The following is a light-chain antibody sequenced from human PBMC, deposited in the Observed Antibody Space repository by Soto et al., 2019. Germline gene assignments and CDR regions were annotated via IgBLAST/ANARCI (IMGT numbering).Light chain of an antibody. Sequence: EIVLTQSPGTLSLSPGERATLYCRASQSVPSNFLAWYQQRPGQAPTLLIYDVSRRAAGIPDRFSGSGSGIAFTLTIMGLEAEDFAVYYWQHYASSWTFGQGTKVEIK. CDR3: QHYASSWT. CDR1: QSVPSNF. J-gene: IGKJ1*01. V-gene: IGKV3-20*01. CDR2: DVS.